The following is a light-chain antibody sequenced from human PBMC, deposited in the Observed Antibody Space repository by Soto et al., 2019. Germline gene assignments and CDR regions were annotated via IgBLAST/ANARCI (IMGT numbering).Light chain of an antibody. J-gene: IGLJ2*01. Sequence: QSVLTQPPSVSGAPGQRVTISCTGSSSNIGAGYDVHWYRQLPGTAPNLLICGNFNRPSGVPDRFSGSKSGTSASLAITGLQAEDEADYYCQSFDSSLSVHVVFGGGTKLTVL. V-gene: IGLV1-40*01. CDR2: GNF. CDR3: QSFDSSLSVHVV. CDR1: SSNIGAGYD.